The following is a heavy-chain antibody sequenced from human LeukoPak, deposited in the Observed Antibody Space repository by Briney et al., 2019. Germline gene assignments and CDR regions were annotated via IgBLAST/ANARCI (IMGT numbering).Heavy chain of an antibody. D-gene: IGHD1-26*01. V-gene: IGHV1-2*02. J-gene: IGHJ5*02. CDR2: INLNSGGT. CDR3: ARVGRVGATNLWFDP. CDR1: GYTFTGYY. Sequence: ASVKVSCKASGYTFTGYYMHWVRQAPGQGLEWMGWINLNSGGTNYAQKSQGRVTMTRDTSISTAYMELSRLGSDDTAVYYCARVGRVGATNLWFDPWGQGTLVTVSS.